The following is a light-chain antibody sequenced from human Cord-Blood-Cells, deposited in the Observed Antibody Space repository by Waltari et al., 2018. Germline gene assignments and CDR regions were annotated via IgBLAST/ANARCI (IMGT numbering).Light chain of an antibody. CDR1: SSVVVGSKY. V-gene: IGLV2-11*01. CDR2: DVS. CDR3: CSYAGSYTYV. Sequence: QSALTQPRSVSGSPGQSVTISCTGTSSVVVGSKYLSWYQQHPGKAPKLMIYDVSKRPSGVPDRFSGSKSGNTASLTISGLQAEDEADYYCCSYAGSYTYVFGTGTKVTVL. J-gene: IGLJ1*01.